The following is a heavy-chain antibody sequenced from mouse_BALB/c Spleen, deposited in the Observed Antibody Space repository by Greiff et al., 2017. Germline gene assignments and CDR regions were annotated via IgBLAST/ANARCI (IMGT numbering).Heavy chain of an antibody. CDR2: ISSGSSTI. Sequence: EVMLVESGGGLVQPGGSRKLSCAASGFTFSSFGMHWVRQAPEKGLEWVAYISSGSSTIYYADTVKGRFTISRDNPKNTLFLQMTSLRSEDTAMYYCARSDDGYLYWYFDVWGAGTTVTVSS. D-gene: IGHD2-3*01. CDR3: ARSDDGYLYWYFDV. V-gene: IGHV5-17*02. J-gene: IGHJ1*01. CDR1: GFTFSSFG.